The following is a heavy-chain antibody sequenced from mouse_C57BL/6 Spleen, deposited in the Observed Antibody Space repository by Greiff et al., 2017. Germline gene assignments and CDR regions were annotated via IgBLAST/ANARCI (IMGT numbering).Heavy chain of an antibody. CDR1: GFNIKDYY. J-gene: IGHJ4*01. V-gene: IGHV14-2*01. Sequence: EVKLMESGAELVKPGASVKLSCTASGFNIKDYYMPWVKQRTEQGLEWIGRIDPEDGETKYAPTFQGKATITADTASNTAYLQLSSLTSEDTAVYYCAYPLYGNSYAMDDWGQGTSVTVSS. CDR3: AYPLYGNSYAMDD. D-gene: IGHD2-1*01. CDR2: IDPEDGET.